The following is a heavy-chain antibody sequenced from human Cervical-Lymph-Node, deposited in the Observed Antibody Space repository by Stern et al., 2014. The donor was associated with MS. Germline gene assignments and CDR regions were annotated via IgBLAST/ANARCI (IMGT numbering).Heavy chain of an antibody. CDR3: ATSLGDYVAN. D-gene: IGHD7-27*01. J-gene: IGHJ4*02. CDR1: GYVFTTYW. CDR2: NT. Sequence: VQLVQSGAEVKKPGESLRISCKASGYVFTTYWIGWVRQMPGNGLEWMGLNTRYSPSFQGQVTISADKSITTAYLQWSSLRASDTAIYYCATSLGDYVANWGQGTLVTVSS. V-gene: IGHV5-51*01.